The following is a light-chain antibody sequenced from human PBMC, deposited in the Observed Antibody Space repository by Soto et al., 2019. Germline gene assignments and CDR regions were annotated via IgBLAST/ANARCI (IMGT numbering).Light chain of an antibody. Sequence: HSALTEPASVSGSPGQSITISCTGTSSDVGGYNYFSWYQQHPGKAPKLMIYEVSNRPSGVSNRFSGYKSGNTASLTISGLQAEDEADYYCSSYTSSSTLVFGTGTKLTVL. CDR1: SSDVGGYNY. CDR2: EVS. J-gene: IGLJ1*01. V-gene: IGLV2-14*01. CDR3: SSYTSSSTLV.